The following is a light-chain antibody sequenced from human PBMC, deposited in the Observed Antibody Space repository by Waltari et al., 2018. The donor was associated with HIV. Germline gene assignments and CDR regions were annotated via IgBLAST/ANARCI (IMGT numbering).Light chain of an antibody. J-gene: IGKJ2*01. CDR2: GAS. CDR3: HQYGETSYT. CDR1: QTITSNY. Sequence: IVLTQSPGTLSLSPGERVRLSCRASQTITSNYLAWFQQKPGQAPRLLIYGASNRATGIPDRFRGSGSGTDVTLTISRLEPEDFAVYYCHQYGETSYTFGQGTKLEIK. V-gene: IGKV3-20*01.